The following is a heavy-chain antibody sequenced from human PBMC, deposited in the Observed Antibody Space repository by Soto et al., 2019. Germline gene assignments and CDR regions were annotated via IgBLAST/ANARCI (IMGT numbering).Heavy chain of an antibody. J-gene: IGHJ6*03. CDR3: ARANLRPDSYYYMDV. V-gene: IGHV3-66*01. CDR2: IYSGGST. CDR1: GFTVSSNY. Sequence: EVQLVESGGGLVQPGGSLRLSCAASGFTVSSNYMSWVRQAPGKGLEWVSVIYSGGSTYYADSVKGRFTISRDNSKSTLYLQMSSLRAEDTAVYYCARANLRPDSYYYMDVWGKGTTVTVSS. D-gene: IGHD2-8*01.